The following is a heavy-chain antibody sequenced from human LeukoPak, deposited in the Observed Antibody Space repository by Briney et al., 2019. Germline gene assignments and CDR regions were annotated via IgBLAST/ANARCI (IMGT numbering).Heavy chain of an antibody. CDR2: IKQDGSEK. CDR3: ARGPPSTRYCSSTSCYLVY. D-gene: IGHD2-2*01. J-gene: IGHJ4*02. CDR1: GLTFSSYW. V-gene: IGHV3-7*03. Sequence: GGSLRLSCAASGLTFSSYWMSWVRQAPGKGLEWVANIKQDGSEKYYVDSVKGRFTISRDNAKNSLYLQMNSLRAEDTAVYYCARGPPSTRYCSSTSCYLVYWGQGTLVTVSS.